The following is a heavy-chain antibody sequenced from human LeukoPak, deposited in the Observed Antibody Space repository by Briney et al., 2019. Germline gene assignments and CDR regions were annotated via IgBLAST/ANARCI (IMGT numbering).Heavy chain of an antibody. Sequence: GGSLRLSCAASGFTFSSYGMHWVRQAPGKGLEGVAVISYDGSNKYYADSVKGRFTISRDNSKNTLYLQMNSLRAEDTAVYYCAKMGDSGYEFDYWGQGTLVTASS. CDR3: AKMGDSGYEFDY. CDR2: ISYDGSNK. V-gene: IGHV3-30*18. J-gene: IGHJ4*02. D-gene: IGHD5-12*01. CDR1: GFTFSSYG.